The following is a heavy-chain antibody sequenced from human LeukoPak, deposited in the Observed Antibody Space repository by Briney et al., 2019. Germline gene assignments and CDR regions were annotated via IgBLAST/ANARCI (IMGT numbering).Heavy chain of an antibody. J-gene: IGHJ6*03. CDR3: ARGVGELLSYYYYYYMDV. CDR2: ISYPGST. Sequence: SETPSLTCTVSGGSIGSYYWSWIRQPPGKGLDWIGYISYPGSTNYNPSLNSRVTISIDTSKNQFSLKLSSVTAADTAVYYCARGVGELLSYYYYYYMDVWGKGTTVTISS. D-gene: IGHD3-10*01. CDR1: GGSIGSYY. V-gene: IGHV4-59*01.